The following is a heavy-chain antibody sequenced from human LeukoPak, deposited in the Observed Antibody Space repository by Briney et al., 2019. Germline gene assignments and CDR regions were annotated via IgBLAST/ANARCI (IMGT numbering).Heavy chain of an antibody. CDR3: ARIAVAILNYYGMDV. CDR1: GYTFTSYA. V-gene: IGHV1-3*01. CDR2: INAGNGNT. Sequence: ASVKVSCKASGYTFTSYAMHWVRQAPGQRLEWMGWINAGNGNTKYSQKFQGRVTITRDTSASTAYMELSSLRSEDTAVYYCARIAVAILNYYGMDVWGQGTTVTVSS. D-gene: IGHD6-19*01. J-gene: IGHJ6*02.